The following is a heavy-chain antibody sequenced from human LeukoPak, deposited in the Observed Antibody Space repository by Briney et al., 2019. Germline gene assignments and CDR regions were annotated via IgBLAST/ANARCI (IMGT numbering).Heavy chain of an antibody. CDR2: IYYSGST. J-gene: IGHJ5*02. CDR3: ARGGDSSSSPLDP. V-gene: IGHV4-31*03. Sequence: TLSLTCTVSGXSISSGGYYWSWIRQHPGKGLEWIGYIYYSGSTYYNPSLKSRVTISVDTSKNQFSLKLSSVTAADTAVYYCARGGDSSSSPLDPWGQGTLVTVSS. CDR1: GXSISSGGYY. D-gene: IGHD6-6*01.